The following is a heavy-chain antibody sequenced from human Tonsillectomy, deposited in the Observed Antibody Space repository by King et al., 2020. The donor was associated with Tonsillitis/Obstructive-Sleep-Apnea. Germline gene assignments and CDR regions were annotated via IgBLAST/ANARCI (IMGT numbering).Heavy chain of an antibody. CDR2: IHYSGST. Sequence: QLQESGPGLVKPSETLSLTCTVSGGSISSYYWSWIRQPPGKGLEWIGYIHYSGSTNYNPSLKSRVTISVDTSKNQFSLKLSSGTAADTAVYYCASATYCGGDCPPDYWGQGTLVTVSS. CDR3: ASATYCGGDCPPDY. V-gene: IGHV4-59*08. J-gene: IGHJ4*02. CDR1: GGSISSYY. D-gene: IGHD2-21*01.